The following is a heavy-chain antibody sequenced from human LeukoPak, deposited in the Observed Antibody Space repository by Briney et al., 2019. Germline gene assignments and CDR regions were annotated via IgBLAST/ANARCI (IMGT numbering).Heavy chain of an antibody. J-gene: IGHJ6*02. CDR2: ISNDGTNK. CDR1: GFTFSKYA. V-gene: IGHV3-30*04. CDR3: ARDQSVYFYYGMDV. Sequence: GGSLRLSCVASGFTFSKYAIHWVRQAPGKGLEWVAVISNDGTNKYYADSVKGRFTISRDNSKNTLDLQMNSLRAEDTAVYYCARDQSVYFYYGMDVRGQGTTVTVSS.